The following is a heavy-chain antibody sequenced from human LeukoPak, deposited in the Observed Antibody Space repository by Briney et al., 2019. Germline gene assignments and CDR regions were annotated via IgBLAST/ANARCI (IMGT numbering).Heavy chain of an antibody. V-gene: IGHV4-59*08. Sequence: SETLSLTCTVSGGSISSYYWSWIRQPPGKGLEWIGNIYYSGSTNYNPSLKSRVTISVDTSKNQFSLKLSSVTAADTAVYYCARSTGYNSGWFDYWGQGTLVTVSS. J-gene: IGHJ4*02. CDR1: GGSISSYY. CDR3: ARSTGYNSGWFDY. CDR2: IYYSGST. D-gene: IGHD6-19*01.